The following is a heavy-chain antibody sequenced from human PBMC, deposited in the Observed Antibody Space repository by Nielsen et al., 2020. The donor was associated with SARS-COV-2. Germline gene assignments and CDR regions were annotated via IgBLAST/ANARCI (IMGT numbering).Heavy chain of an antibody. D-gene: IGHD5-12*01. V-gene: IGHV3-33*05. Sequence: GESLKISCAASTFTFSTYAMHWVRQAPGKGLEWVAVISDDGTNKYYADSVKGRFTISRDNAKNSLFLQMNSLRVEDTAVYYCATGRSDYDYGDDWGQGTLVTVSS. J-gene: IGHJ4*02. CDR3: ATGRSDYDYGDD. CDR2: ISDDGTNK. CDR1: TFTFSTYA.